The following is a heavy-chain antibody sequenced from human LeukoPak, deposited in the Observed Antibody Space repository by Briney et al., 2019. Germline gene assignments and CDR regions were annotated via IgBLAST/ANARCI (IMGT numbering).Heavy chain of an antibody. CDR3: ARGITIFGVVMGFDY. CDR1: GYTFTGYY. Sequence: ASVKVSCKASGYTFTGYYMHWVRQAPGQGLEWMGWINPNSGGTNYAQKFQGRVTMTRDTSISTAYMELSRLRSDDTAVYYCARGITIFGVVMGFDYWGQGTLVTVSS. V-gene: IGHV1-2*02. CDR2: INPNSGGT. D-gene: IGHD3-3*01. J-gene: IGHJ4*02.